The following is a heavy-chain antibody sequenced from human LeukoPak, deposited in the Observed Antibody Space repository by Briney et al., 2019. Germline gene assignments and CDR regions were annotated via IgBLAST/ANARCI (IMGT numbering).Heavy chain of an antibody. CDR2: IYHNGNT. D-gene: IGHD3-22*01. V-gene: IGHV4-38-2*02. CDR1: GYSISSAYS. Sequence: SETLSLTCTVFGYSISSAYSWGWIRQPPGKGLEWIGSIYHNGNTYYNSSLKSRVTISVDTSENQFSLKLSSVTAADTAVYYCASYKTYYDCSGNPFDYWGQGTLVTVSS. CDR3: ASYKTYYDCSGNPFDY. J-gene: IGHJ4*02.